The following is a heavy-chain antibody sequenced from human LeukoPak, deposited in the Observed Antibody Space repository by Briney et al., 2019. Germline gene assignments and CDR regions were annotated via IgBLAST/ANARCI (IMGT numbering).Heavy chain of an antibody. J-gene: IGHJ4*02. V-gene: IGHV3-15*01. CDR1: GFTVNTNY. CDR3: TTEFNSSGWDAPFDY. Sequence: GGSLRLSCAASGFTVNTNYMSWVRQAPGKGLEWVGRIKSKTDGGTTDYAAPVKGRFTISRDDSKNTLYLQMNSLKTEDTAVYYCTTEFNSSGWDAPFDYWGQGTLVTVSS. CDR2: IKSKTDGGTT. D-gene: IGHD6-19*01.